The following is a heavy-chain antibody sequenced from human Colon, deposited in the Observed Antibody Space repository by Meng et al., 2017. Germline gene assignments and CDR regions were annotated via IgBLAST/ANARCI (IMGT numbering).Heavy chain of an antibody. CDR2: INHSGST. CDR1: GGSISSNYW. CDR3: ARRNTRNSGGGNNY. Sequence: VPLRESGPGLVKPSGPPHLPCAVSGGSISSNYWWTWGRQPPGKGLEWIGEINHSGSTSYVPSLKSRITISVDKSNNLLSLKLNSVTAADTAMYYCARRNTRNSGGGNNYWGQGTLVTVSS. J-gene: IGHJ4*02. D-gene: IGHD3-10*01. V-gene: IGHV4-4*02.